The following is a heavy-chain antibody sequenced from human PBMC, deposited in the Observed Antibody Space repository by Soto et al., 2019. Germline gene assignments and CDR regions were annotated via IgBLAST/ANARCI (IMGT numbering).Heavy chain of an antibody. CDR2: ISYDGSNK. D-gene: IGHD3-16*01. J-gene: IGHJ6*02. CDR3: ASIPYPVGAGGMDV. CDR1: GFTFSSYA. Sequence: GGSLRLSCAASGFTFSSYAMHWVRQAPGKGLEWVAVISYDGSNKYYADSVKGRFTISRDNSKNTLYLQMNSLRAEDTAVYYCASIPYPVGAGGMDVWGQGTTVTVSS. V-gene: IGHV3-30-3*01.